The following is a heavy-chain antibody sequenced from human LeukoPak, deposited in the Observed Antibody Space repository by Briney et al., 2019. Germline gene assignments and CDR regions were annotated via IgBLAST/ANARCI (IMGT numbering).Heavy chain of an antibody. D-gene: IGHD1-26*01. V-gene: IGHV4-4*09. CDR1: NGSISSYH. CDR2: ILTSGTT. Sequence: PSETLSLTCTVSNGSISSYHWSWVRQPPGKGLEWIGYILTSGTTNYNPSLKSRLTISVDTSKNQFTLKLSSETAADTAVYYCARLRVSGSYLYYFDYWGQGTLVTVSS. J-gene: IGHJ4*02. CDR3: ARLRVSGSYLYYFDY.